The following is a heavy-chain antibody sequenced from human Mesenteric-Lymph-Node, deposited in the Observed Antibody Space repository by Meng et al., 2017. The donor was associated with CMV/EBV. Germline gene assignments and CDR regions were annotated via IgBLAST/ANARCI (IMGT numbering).Heavy chain of an antibody. CDR3: ARHQRWLKSEGGFNY. Sequence: VQLQQWGAGLLTPSETLSLTCAVYGGSFSGYYWSWIRQPPGKGLEWIGEINHSGSTNYNPSLKSRVTISVDTSKNQFSLKLSSVTAADTAVYYCARHQRWLKSEGGFNYWGQGTLVTVSS. D-gene: IGHD4-23*01. CDR1: GGSFSGYY. J-gene: IGHJ4*02. V-gene: IGHV4-34*01. CDR2: INHSGST.